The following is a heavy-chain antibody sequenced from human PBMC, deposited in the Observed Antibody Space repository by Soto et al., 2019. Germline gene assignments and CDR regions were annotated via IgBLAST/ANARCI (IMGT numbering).Heavy chain of an antibody. CDR2: SRNKANSYTT. Sequence: GGSLSLSCTVSGFTFSDHYMDWVRQAPGRGLEWVGRSRNKANSYTTEYAASVEGRSTISRDDSKNSLFLQMSSLKTEDTAVYFCARQSPHSGTYFFDYWGRGTLVTVSS. CDR1: GFTFSDHY. V-gene: IGHV3-72*01. D-gene: IGHD1-26*01. CDR3: ARQSPHSGTYFFDY. J-gene: IGHJ4*02.